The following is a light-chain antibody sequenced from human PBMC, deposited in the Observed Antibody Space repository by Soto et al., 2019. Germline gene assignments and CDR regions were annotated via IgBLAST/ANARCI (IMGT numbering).Light chain of an antibody. J-gene: IGKJ2*01. Sequence: EIVLTQSPASLSLSPGDRATLSCRASQGVSSYLAWYQQKPGQAPRLLIYDASTRATGIPARFSGSGSGTDFTLTISSLEPEDFAVYYCQQRSNWPPYTFGQGTKLEIK. CDR2: DAS. V-gene: IGKV3-11*01. CDR3: QQRSNWPPYT. CDR1: QGVSSY.